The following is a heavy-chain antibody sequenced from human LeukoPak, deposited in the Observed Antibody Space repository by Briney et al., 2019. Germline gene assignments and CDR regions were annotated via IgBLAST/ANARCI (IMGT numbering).Heavy chain of an antibody. CDR3: ATVLRYFDWLFHYEY. D-gene: IGHD3-9*01. CDR2: FDPEDGET. J-gene: IGHJ4*02. V-gene: IGHV1-24*01. CDR1: GYTLTELS. Sequence: GASVKVSCKVSGYTLTELSMHWVRQAPGKGLEWMEGFDPEDGETIYAQKFQGRVTMTEDTSTDTAYMELSSLRSEDTAVYYCATVLRYFDWLFHYEYWGQGTLVTVSS.